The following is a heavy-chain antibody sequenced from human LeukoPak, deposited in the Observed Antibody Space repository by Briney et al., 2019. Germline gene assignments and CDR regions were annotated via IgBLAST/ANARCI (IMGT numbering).Heavy chain of an antibody. V-gene: IGHV4-61*02. CDR1: GGSISSGSYY. CDR3: AGTRGGGGVDY. D-gene: IGHD3-16*01. Sequence: PSETLSLTCTVSGGSISSGSYYWSWIRQPAGKGLEWIGRIYTSGSTNYNPSLKSRVTISVDTSKNQFSLKLSSVTAADTAVYYCAGTRGGGGVDYWGQGTLVTVSS. CDR2: IYTSGST. J-gene: IGHJ4*02.